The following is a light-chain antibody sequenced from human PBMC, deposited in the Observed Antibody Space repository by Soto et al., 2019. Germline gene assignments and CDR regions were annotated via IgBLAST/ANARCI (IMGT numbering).Light chain of an antibody. CDR1: QSISSW. CDR2: KAS. CDR3: QQYNSYPT. J-gene: IGKJ4*01. V-gene: IGKV1-5*03. Sequence: DIQMTQSPSTLSASVGDRVTITCRASQSISSWLAWYQQKPGKAPKLLIYKASSLESGVPSRFGGSGSGTEVTHTISSLQPDDFATYYCQQYNSYPTFGGGTKVEIK.